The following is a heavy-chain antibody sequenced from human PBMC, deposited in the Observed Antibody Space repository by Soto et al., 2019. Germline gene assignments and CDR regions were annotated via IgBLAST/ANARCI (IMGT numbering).Heavy chain of an antibody. CDR2: IWYDGSNK. CDR3: ARRGMVYYYYYGMDV. J-gene: IGHJ6*02. Sequence: PGGSLRLSCAASGFTFSSYGMHWVRQAPGKGQEWVAVIWYDGSNKYYADSVKGRFTISRDNSKNTLYLPMNSLRAEDTAVYYWARRGMVYYYYYGMDVWGQGTTVTVSS. CDR1: GFTFSSYG. V-gene: IGHV3-33*01. D-gene: IGHD1-26*01.